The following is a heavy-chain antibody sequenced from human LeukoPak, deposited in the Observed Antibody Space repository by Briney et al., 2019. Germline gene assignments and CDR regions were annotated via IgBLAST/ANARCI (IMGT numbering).Heavy chain of an antibody. V-gene: IGHV3-9*01. CDR3: AKDSRYDFWSGYFDY. CDR2: ISWNSGSI. J-gene: IGHJ4*02. Sequence: PGGSLRLSCAASGFTFDDYAMPWVRHAPGKGLEWVSGISWNSGSIGYADSVKGRFTISRDNAKNSLYLQMNSLRAEDTALYYCAKDSRYDFWSGYFDYWGQGTLVTVSS. CDR1: GFTFDDYA. D-gene: IGHD3-3*01.